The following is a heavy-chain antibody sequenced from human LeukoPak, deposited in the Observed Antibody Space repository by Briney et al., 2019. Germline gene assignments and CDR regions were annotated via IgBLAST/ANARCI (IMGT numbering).Heavy chain of an antibody. CDR2: ISDSGGSR. CDR1: GFAFSNQA. V-gene: IGHV3-23*01. D-gene: IGHD6-19*01. J-gene: IGHJ4*01. Sequence: PGGSLRLSCAASGFAFSNQAMGWVRQASGKGLEWVSAISDSGGSRYYADSVKGRFTISRDNSKNTLFLQMNSLRAEDTAVYYCVKDARRTSGCYFFDYWGHGTRFTVSS. CDR3: VKDARRTSGCYFFDY.